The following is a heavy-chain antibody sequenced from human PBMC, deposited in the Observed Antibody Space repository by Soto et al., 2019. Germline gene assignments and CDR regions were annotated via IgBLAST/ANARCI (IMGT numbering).Heavy chain of an antibody. CDR3: AGNIVATISSFDY. D-gene: IGHD5-12*01. V-gene: IGHV4-34*01. Sequence: SEPLSLPCAVYVESFSCYYWSWIRQPPGKGLEWIGEINHSGSTNYNPSLKSRVTMSVDTSKNQFSLKLSSVTAADTAVYYCAGNIVATISSFDYWGQGTLVTVSS. CDR1: VESFSCYY. J-gene: IGHJ4*02. CDR2: INHSGST.